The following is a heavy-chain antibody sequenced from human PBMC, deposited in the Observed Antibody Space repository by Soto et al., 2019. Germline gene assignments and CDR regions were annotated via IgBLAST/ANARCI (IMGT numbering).Heavy chain of an antibody. CDR2: ISYDGSNK. CDR1: GFTFSSYG. Sequence: GGSLRLSCAASGFTFSSYGMHRVRQAPGKGLEWVAVISYDGSNKYYADSVKGRFTISRDNSKNTLYLQMNSLRAEDTAVYYCAKDQSGGYRSGGRCPTGYYGMDVWGQGTTVTVSS. CDR3: AKDQSGGYRSGGRCPTGYYGMDV. V-gene: IGHV3-30*18. D-gene: IGHD2-15*01. J-gene: IGHJ6*02.